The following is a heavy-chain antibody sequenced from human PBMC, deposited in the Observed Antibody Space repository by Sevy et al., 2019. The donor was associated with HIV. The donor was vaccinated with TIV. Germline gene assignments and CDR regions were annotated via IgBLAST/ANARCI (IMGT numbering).Heavy chain of an antibody. CDR1: GFTVSRNY. CDR2: IYSGGST. V-gene: IGHV3-53*01. CDR3: ARVRGRGVAGYFDY. Sequence: GGSLRLSCAASGFTVSRNYMSWVRQAPGKGLEWVSVIYSGGSTYYADSVKGRFTISRDNSKNTLYLQMNSLRAEDTAVYYCARVRGRGVAGYFDYWGQGTLVTVSS. D-gene: IGHD6-19*01. J-gene: IGHJ4*02.